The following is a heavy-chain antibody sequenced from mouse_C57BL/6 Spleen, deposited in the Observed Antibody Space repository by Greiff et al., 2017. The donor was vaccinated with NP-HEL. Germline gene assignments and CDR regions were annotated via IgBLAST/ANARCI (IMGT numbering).Heavy chain of an antibody. CDR2: IHPSDSDT. V-gene: IGHV1-74*01. CDR1: GYTFTSYW. CDR3: AFMTTVVATGYFDV. D-gene: IGHD1-1*01. J-gene: IGHJ1*03. Sequence: VQLHQPGADLVKPGASVQVSCKASGYTFTSYWMHWVKQRPGTGLEWIGRIHPSDSDTNYNQKFKGKATLTVDKSSSTAYMQLISLTAEDSAVYYCAFMTTVVATGYFDVWGTGTTVTVSS.